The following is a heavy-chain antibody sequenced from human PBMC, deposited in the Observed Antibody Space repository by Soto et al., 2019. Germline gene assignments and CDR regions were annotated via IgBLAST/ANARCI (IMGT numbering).Heavy chain of an antibody. CDR1: GGSISSGGYY. V-gene: IGHV4-31*03. CDR3: ARFPKPSSWFGKDNWFDP. CDR2: IYYSGST. J-gene: IGHJ5*02. Sequence: PSETLSLTCTVSGGSISSGGYYWSWIRQHPGKGLEWIGYIYYSGSTYYNPSLKSRVTISVDTSKNQFSLKLSSVTAADTAVYYCARFPKPSSWFGKDNWFDPWGQGTLVTVSS. D-gene: IGHD6-13*01.